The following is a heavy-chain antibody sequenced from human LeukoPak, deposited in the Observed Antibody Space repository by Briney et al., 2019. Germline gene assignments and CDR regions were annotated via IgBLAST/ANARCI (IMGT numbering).Heavy chain of an antibody. D-gene: IGHD2/OR15-2a*01. CDR2: IFHSGRT. V-gene: IGHV4-34*12. CDR3: ARPGSIEYYFDY. Sequence: PSETLSLTCAVYGGSFSGYYWSWIRQPPGKGLEWIGHIFHSGRTSYNPSLMSRVTISVDTSKNQFSLKMNPVTAADTAVYYCARPGSIEYYFDYWGQGTLVTVSS. J-gene: IGHJ4*02. CDR1: GGSFSGYY.